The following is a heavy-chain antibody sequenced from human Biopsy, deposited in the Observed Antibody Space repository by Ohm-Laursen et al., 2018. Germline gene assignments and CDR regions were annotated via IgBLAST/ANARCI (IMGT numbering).Heavy chain of an antibody. CDR3: ARDPLNGHKHFDY. CDR1: SYTFTNYN. V-gene: IGHV1-2*02. D-gene: IGHD2-8*01. J-gene: IGHJ4*02. Sequence: ASVKVSCKASSYTFTNYNIHWMRQAPGQGLEWLGYINCKTGATNYAQKFQGTVTMTRDTSISTAYLALGSLRSADTAIYYCARDPLNGHKHFDYWGQGSLVTVPS. CDR2: INCKTGAT.